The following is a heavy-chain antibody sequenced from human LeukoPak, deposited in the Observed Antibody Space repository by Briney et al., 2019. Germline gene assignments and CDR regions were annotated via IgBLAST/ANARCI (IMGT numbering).Heavy chain of an antibody. J-gene: IGHJ4*02. CDR2: ISHTAGP. D-gene: IGHD3-22*01. CDR3: ARAAWSDSSAYYYDY. V-gene: IGHV4-38-2*02. Sequence: PSETLSLTCSVSDGALSSGYQWGWIRQPPGKGPQWIGNISHTAGPYYNPSLKSRVTISLDTSKNQFSLKVTSETAADTAVYYCARAAWSDSSAYYYDYWGQGTLVTVSS. CDR1: DGALSSGYQ.